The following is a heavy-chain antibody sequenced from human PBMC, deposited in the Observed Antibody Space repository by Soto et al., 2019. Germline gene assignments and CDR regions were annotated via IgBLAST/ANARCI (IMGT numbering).Heavy chain of an antibody. CDR3: ARDTTVTADSSYYYYGMDV. Sequence: PSETLSLTCAVYGGSFSGYYWSWIRQPPGKGLEWIGEINHSGSTNYNPSLKSRVTISVDTSKNQFSLRLSSVTAADTAVYYCARDTTVTADSSYYYYGMDVWGQGTTVTVSS. V-gene: IGHV4-34*01. CDR2: INHSGST. J-gene: IGHJ6*02. D-gene: IGHD4-17*01. CDR1: GGSFSGYY.